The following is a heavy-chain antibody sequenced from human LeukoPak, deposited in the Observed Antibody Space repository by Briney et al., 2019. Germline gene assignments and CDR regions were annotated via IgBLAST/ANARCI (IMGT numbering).Heavy chain of an antibody. Sequence: ASVKVSCKASGGTFSSYAISWVRQAPGQGLEWMGGIIPIFGTANYAQKFQGRVTITADESTSTAYMELSSLRSEDTAVYYCARQNDYYDSSGSHDAFGIWGQGTMVTVSS. CDR1: GGTFSSYA. J-gene: IGHJ3*02. CDR2: IIPIFGTA. D-gene: IGHD3-22*01. V-gene: IGHV1-69*01. CDR3: ARQNDYYDSSGSHDAFGI.